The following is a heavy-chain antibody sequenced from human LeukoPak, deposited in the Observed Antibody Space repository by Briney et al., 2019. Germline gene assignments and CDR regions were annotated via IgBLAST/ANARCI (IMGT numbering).Heavy chain of an antibody. D-gene: IGHD1-1*01. CDR2: ISSSSTYI. Sequence: GGSLRLSCEASGFTFSSYGMNWARQAPGKGLEWVSSISSSSTYIYYADSVKGRFTISRDNPKNSLYLQMNSLRAEDTAIYYCARVPGVQLERRYYFDYWGQGTLVTVSS. J-gene: IGHJ4*02. CDR1: GFTFSSYG. V-gene: IGHV3-21*01. CDR3: ARVPGVQLERRYYFDY.